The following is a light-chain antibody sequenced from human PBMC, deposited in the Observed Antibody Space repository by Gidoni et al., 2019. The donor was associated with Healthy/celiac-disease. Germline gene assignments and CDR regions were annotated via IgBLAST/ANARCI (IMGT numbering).Light chain of an antibody. Sequence: SVLKQSPGTLSFSPGERATLSCRASQSVSSSYLAWYQQKPGQAPRLLIYGASSRATGIPDRFSGSGSGTDFTLTISRLEPEDFAVYYCQQYGSPYTFGQGTKLEIK. CDR2: GAS. CDR3: QQYGSPYT. CDR1: QSVSSSY. J-gene: IGKJ2*01. V-gene: IGKV3-20*01.